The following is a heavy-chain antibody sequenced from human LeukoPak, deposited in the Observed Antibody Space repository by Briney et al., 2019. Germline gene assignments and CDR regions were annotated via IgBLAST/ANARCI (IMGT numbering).Heavy chain of an antibody. CDR3: VCGTPQFETGAYLITGGYPPRFDY. CDR1: GCSISSSSYY. D-gene: IGHD3-22*01. V-gene: IGHV4-39*01. CDR2: IYYSGST. J-gene: IGHJ4*02. Sequence: SETLSLTCTVSGCSISSSSYYWGWSRQPPGKGLEWIGSIYYSGSTYYNPSLKSRVTISLATSKNQFSLKLSSVTAADTAVYYCVCGTPQFETGAYLITGGYPPRFDYWGQGTLVTVSS.